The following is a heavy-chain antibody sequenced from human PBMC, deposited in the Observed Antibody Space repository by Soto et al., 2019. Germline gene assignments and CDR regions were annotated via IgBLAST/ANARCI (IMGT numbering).Heavy chain of an antibody. D-gene: IGHD3-16*01. CDR3: ARFGPYYYYYGMDG. J-gene: IGHJ6*02. Sequence: SLTCAVYGGSFSRYYGSWISQPPGKGLEWIGEINHSGSTNYNPSLKSRVTISVDTSKNQFSLKLSSVTAADTAVYYCARFGPYYYYYGMDGWGQGTTVTVSS. CDR2: INHSGST. CDR1: GGSFSRYY. V-gene: IGHV4-34*01.